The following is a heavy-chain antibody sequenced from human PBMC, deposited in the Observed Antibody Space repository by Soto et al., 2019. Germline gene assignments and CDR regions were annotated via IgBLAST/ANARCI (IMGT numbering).Heavy chain of an antibody. V-gene: IGHV3-21*01. CDR1: GFTFSRYS. CDR2: ISSAGSNI. CDR3: ARDIGPGQNYYGMDV. J-gene: IGHJ6*02. Sequence: GGSLRLSCAASGFTFSRYSMNWVRQAPGKGKEWVSSISSAGSNIYYTDSVKGRFTISRDNAKNSLYLQMNSLRAEDTAVYYCARDIGPGQNYYGMDVWGQGTTVTVSS. D-gene: IGHD2-15*01.